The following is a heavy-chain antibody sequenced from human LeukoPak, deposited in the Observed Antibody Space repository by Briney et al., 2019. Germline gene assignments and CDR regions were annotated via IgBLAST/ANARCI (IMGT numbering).Heavy chain of an antibody. Sequence: GASVKVSCTASGYTFTSYYMHWVRQAPGQGLEWMGIINPSGGSTSYAQKFQDRVTMTRNTSISTAYMELSSLRSDDTAVYYCAKDFQGELLGYWGQGTLVTVSS. V-gene: IGHV1-46*01. CDR1: GYTFTSYY. CDR2: INPSGGST. J-gene: IGHJ4*02. D-gene: IGHD1-26*01. CDR3: AKDFQGELLGY.